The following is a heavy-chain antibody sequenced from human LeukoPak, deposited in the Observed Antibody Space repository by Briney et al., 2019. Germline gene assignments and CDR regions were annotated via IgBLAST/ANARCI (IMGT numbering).Heavy chain of an antibody. J-gene: IGHJ4*02. CDR3: ARDQESQNSFGY. Sequence: GASVKVSCKASGYTFTGYYMHWVRQAPGQGLEWMGWINPNSGGTNYAQKFQGRVPMTRDTSISTAYMELSRLRSDDTAVYYCARDQESQNSFGYWGQGTLVTVSS. CDR1: GYTFTGYY. CDR2: INPNSGGT. V-gene: IGHV1-2*02.